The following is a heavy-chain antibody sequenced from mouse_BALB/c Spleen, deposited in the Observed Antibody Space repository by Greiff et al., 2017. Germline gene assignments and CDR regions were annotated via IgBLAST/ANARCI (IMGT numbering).Heavy chain of an antibody. CDR2: INSNGGST. D-gene: IGHD1-1*01. CDR1: GFTFSSYG. CDR3: ARDTPYFLFDY. V-gene: IGHV5-6-3*01. Sequence: EVKLVESGGGLVQPGGSLKLSCAASGFTFSSYGMSWVRQTPDKRLELVATINSNGGSTYYPDSVKGRFTISRDNAKNTLYLQMSSLKSEDTAMYYCARDTPYFLFDYWGQGTTLTVSS. J-gene: IGHJ2*01.